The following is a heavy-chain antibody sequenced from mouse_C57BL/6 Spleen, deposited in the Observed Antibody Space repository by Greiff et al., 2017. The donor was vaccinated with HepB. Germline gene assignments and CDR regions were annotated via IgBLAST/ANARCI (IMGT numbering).Heavy chain of an antibody. CDR3: ARDDDGYYDFDY. CDR2: ISDGGSYT. V-gene: IGHV5-4*01. Sequence: DVHLVESGGGLVKPGGSLKLSCAASGFTFSSYAMSWVRQTPEKRLEWVATISDGGSYTYYPDNVKGRFTISRDNAKNNLYLQMSHLKSEDTAMYYCARDDDGYYDFDYWGQGTTLTVSS. D-gene: IGHD2-3*01. J-gene: IGHJ2*01. CDR1: GFTFSSYA.